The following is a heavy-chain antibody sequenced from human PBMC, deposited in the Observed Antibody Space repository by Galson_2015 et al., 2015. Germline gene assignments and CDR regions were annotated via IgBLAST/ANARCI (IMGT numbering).Heavy chain of an antibody. J-gene: IGHJ4*02. V-gene: IGHV3-30*03. D-gene: IGHD3-10*01. Sequence: SLRLSCAASGFTFSSYGMHWVRQAPGKGLEWVAVISYDGSNKYYADSVKGRFTISRDNSKNTLYLQMNSLRAEDTAVYYCARDGSRGSGYFDYWGQGTLVTVSS. CDR2: ISYDGSNK. CDR1: GFTFSSYG. CDR3: ARDGSRGSGYFDY.